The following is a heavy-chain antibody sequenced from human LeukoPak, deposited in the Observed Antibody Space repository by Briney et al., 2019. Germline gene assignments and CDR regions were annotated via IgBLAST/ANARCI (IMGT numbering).Heavy chain of an antibody. CDR3: ARDQTYSGSGIYTYFDY. Sequence: PSETLSLTCAVSGGSVSSSNWWSWVRQPPGKGLEWIGEIYHSGITDYNPSLRSRVTISADTSKNHFSLKLTSVTAADTAVYYCARDQTYSGSGIYTYFDYWGQGILVTVSS. V-gene: IGHV4-4*02. CDR1: GGSVSSSNW. CDR2: IYHSGIT. J-gene: IGHJ4*02. D-gene: IGHD3-10*01.